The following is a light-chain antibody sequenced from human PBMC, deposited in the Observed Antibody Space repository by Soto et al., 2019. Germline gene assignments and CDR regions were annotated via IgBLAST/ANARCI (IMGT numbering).Light chain of an antibody. V-gene: IGKV3-20*01. J-gene: IGKJ1*01. CDR2: GAS. CDR1: QSVSSN. CDR3: QQYGSLSWT. Sequence: EIVMTRPPATLSVSPGARATLSCRASQSVSSNLAWYQQKPGQAPRLLIYGASTRATGIPDRFSGSGSGTDFTLTISRLEPEDFAVYHCQQYGSLSWTFGQGTKVDIK.